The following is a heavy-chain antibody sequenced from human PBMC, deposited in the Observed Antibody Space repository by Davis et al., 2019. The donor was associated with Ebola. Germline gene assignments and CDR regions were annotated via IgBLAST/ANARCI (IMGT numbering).Heavy chain of an antibody. J-gene: IGHJ6*02. CDR3: ARGGLDFWSGYYYYYYGMDV. Sequence: GESLKISCAASGFTFSSYAMSWVRQAPGKGLEWVSAISGSGGSTYYADSVKGRFTISRDNSKNTLYLQMNSLRAEDTAVYYCARGGLDFWSGYYYYYYGMDVWGQGTTVTVSS. V-gene: IGHV3-23*01. CDR1: GFTFSSYA. CDR2: ISGSGGST. D-gene: IGHD3-3*01.